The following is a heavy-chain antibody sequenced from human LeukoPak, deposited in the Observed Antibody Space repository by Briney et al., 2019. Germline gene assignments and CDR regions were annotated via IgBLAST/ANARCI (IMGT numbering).Heavy chain of an antibody. Sequence: PGGSLRLSCAASGFTFSSYSMNWVRQAPGKGLEWVSSISSSSSYIYYADSVKGRFTISRDNAKNSLYLQMNSLRAEDTAVYYCARGGGYDPSTDFDYWGQGTLVTVSS. CDR1: GFTFSSYS. CDR3: ARGGGYDPSTDFDY. D-gene: IGHD5-12*01. V-gene: IGHV3-21*01. CDR2: ISSSSSYI. J-gene: IGHJ4*02.